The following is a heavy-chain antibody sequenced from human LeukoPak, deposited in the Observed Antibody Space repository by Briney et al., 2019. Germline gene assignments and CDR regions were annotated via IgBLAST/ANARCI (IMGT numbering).Heavy chain of an antibody. CDR1: GFTFSSYS. CDR2: ISSSSSYI. V-gene: IGHV3-21*01. J-gene: IGHJ4*02. D-gene: IGHD1-1*01. CDR3: ARDLERVHGSHDY. Sequence: GGSLRLSCAASGFTFSSYSMNWVRQAPGKGLEWVSSISSSSSYIYYADSVKGRFTISRDNAKNSLYLQMNSLRAEDTAVYYCARDLERVHGSHDYWGQGTLVTVSS.